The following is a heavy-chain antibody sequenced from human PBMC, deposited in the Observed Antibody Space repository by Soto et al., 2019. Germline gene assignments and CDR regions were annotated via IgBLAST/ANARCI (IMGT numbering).Heavy chain of an antibody. J-gene: IGHJ6*02. V-gene: IGHV3-30-3*01. CDR2: ISYDGSNQ. Sequence: PVGSLRLSCAASGFSFSRHGRHWVRQAPGKGLEWVAVISYDGSNQDYADSVKGRFSISRDNSKNTVYLQMNSLRVEASAVYYCARDRRSTYYYYGMDLWGQGTTVTVSS. D-gene: IGHD2-2*01. CDR3: ARDRRSTYYYYGMDL. CDR1: GFSFSRHG.